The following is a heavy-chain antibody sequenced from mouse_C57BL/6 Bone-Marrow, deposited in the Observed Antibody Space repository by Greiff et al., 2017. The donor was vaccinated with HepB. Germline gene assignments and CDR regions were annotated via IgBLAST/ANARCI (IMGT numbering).Heavy chain of an antibody. CDR3: ARPYDGYYPFDY. Sequence: QVQLQQPGAELVRPGSSVKLSCKASGYTFTSYWMDWVKQRPGQGLEWIGNIYPSYSETHYNQKFKDKATLTVDKSSSTAYMQLSSLTSEDSAVYYCARPYDGYYPFDYWGQGTTLTVSS. J-gene: IGHJ2*01. V-gene: IGHV1-61*01. CDR2: IYPSYSET. D-gene: IGHD2-3*01. CDR1: GYTFTSYW.